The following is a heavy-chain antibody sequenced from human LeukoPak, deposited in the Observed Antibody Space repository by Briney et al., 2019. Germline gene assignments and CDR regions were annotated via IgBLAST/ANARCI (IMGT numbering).Heavy chain of an antibody. CDR2: TMLVIGTP. CDR1: GGPFYKYA. V-gene: IGHV1-69*05. D-gene: IGHD4-23*01. J-gene: IGHJ1*01. CDR3: ATYGGNTAEFFQH. Sequence: GASVKVSCKASGGPFYKYAINWVRQAPGQGLEWMGGTMLVIGTPIYAQKFQSRVTITTGESTNTAFMELNNLRSEDTAIYYCATYGGNTAEFFQHWGQGTLVTVSS.